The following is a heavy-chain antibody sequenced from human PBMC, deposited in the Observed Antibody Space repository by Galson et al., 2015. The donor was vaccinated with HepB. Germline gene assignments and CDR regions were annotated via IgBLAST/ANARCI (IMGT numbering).Heavy chain of an antibody. Sequence: SLRLSCAASGFTFSHYAMSWVRQAPGKGLEWVSTISGTSGSTYYADSVRGRFTISRDNSKNTLYLQMSSLRAEDTAVYYCAKHGSADYYYYMDVWGKGTTVTVSS. CDR3: AKHGSADYYYYMDV. J-gene: IGHJ6*03. V-gene: IGHV3-23*01. CDR2: ISGTSGST. CDR1: GFTFSHYA. D-gene: IGHD3-10*01.